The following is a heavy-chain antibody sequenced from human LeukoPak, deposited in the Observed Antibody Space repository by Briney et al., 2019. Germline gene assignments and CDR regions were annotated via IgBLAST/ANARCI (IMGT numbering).Heavy chain of an antibody. CDR3: ARDLMVRGVTDAFDI. Sequence: PGGSLRLSCAASGFTFSSYAMSWVRQAPGKGLEWVSSISSSSSYIYYADSVKGRFTISRDNAKNSLYLQMNSLRAEDTAVYYCARDLMVRGVTDAFDIWGQGTMVTVSS. J-gene: IGHJ3*02. V-gene: IGHV3-21*01. CDR2: ISSSSSYI. CDR1: GFTFSSYA. D-gene: IGHD3-10*01.